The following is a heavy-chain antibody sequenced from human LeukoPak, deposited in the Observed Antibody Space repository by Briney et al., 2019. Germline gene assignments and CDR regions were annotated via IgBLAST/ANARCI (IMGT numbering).Heavy chain of an antibody. D-gene: IGHD3-22*01. CDR1: GFTFSSYG. CDR3: ARGLMGYYYDSSGYDS. Sequence: GGSLRLSCAASGFTFSSYGMHWVRQAPGKGLEWVSYISSSGSTIYYADSVKGRFTISRDNAKNSLYLQMNSLRAEDTAVYYCARGLMGYYYDSSGYDSWGQGTLVTVSS. J-gene: IGHJ4*02. V-gene: IGHV3-48*04. CDR2: ISSSGSTI.